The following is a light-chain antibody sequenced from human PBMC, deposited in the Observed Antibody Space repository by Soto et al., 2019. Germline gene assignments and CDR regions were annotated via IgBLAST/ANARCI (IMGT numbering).Light chain of an antibody. CDR3: LLYYGGAL. Sequence: QAVVTQEPSLTVSPGGTVTLTCASSTGAVTSGNYPTWFQQKPGQAPRALIYSTSNKPSWTPARFSGSLLGDKAALTLSGVQPEDEADYYCLLYYGGALFGGGTKLTVL. J-gene: IGLJ2*01. CDR1: TGAVTSGNY. CDR2: STS. V-gene: IGLV7-43*01.